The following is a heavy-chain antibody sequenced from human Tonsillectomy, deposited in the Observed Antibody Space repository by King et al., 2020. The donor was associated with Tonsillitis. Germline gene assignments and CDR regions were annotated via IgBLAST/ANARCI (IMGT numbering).Heavy chain of an antibody. V-gene: IGHV4-4*02. CDR1: GGSISSSNW. D-gene: IGHD6-19*01. J-gene: IGHJ4*02. CDR3: ARGYSSGWYPDYFDY. CDR2: IYHRGSS. Sequence: QLQESGPGLVKPSGTLSLTCAVSGGSISSSNWWTWVRQPPGKGLEWIGEIYHRGSSNYNPSLKGRVTISVDKSKNQFSLKLSSVTAADTAVYYCARGYSSGWYPDYFDYWGQGTLVTVSS.